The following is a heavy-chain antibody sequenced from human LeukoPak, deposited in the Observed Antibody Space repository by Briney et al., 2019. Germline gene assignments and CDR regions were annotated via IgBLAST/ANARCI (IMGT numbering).Heavy chain of an antibody. CDR2: IYHSGST. J-gene: IGHJ4*02. CDR1: GGSISSGGYS. V-gene: IGHV4-30-2*01. D-gene: IGHD2-15*01. Sequence: SETLSLTCTVSGGSISSGGYSWSWIRQPPGKGLEWIGYIYHSGSTYYNPSPKSRVTISVDRSNNQFSLKLSSVTAADTAVYYCVSTRCSGGSCYLDYWGQGTLVTVSS. CDR3: VSTRCSGGSCYLDY.